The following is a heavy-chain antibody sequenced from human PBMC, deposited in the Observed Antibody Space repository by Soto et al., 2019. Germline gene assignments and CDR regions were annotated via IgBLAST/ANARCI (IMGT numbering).Heavy chain of an antibody. Sequence: GGSLRLSCSASGFTFSNYDMVWVRQAPGKGLEYISAISGNAFDTYYAEAVKGRFTISRDNSKSTLFLQMNSLRAEDTAVYYCAKGVLGYCSSSSCHAYDFWGQGTLVTVSS. CDR1: GFTFSNYD. CDR3: AKGVLGYCSSSSCHAYDF. J-gene: IGHJ4*02. V-gene: IGHV3-64*04. CDR2: ISGNAFDT. D-gene: IGHD2-2*01.